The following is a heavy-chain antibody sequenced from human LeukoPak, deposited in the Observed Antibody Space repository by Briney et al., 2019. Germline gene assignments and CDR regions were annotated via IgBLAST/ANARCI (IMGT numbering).Heavy chain of an antibody. Sequence: GASVKVSCKASGGTFSSYAINWVRQAPGQGLEWMGGIIPIFGTANYAQKFQGRVTITADESTGTAYMDLSSLKSEDTAVYYCATRLRDYYGSGSRPFDYWGQGTLVTVSS. CDR3: ATRLRDYYGSGSRPFDY. CDR1: GGTFSSYA. V-gene: IGHV1-69*13. D-gene: IGHD3-10*01. CDR2: IIPIFGTA. J-gene: IGHJ4*02.